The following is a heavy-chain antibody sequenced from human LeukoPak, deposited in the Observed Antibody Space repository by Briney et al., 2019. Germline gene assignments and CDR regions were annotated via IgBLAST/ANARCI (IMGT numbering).Heavy chain of an antibody. CDR2: IYPVDSET. V-gene: IGHV5-51*01. J-gene: IGHJ4*02. CDR1: GYSYTTAW. Sequence: GESLKISWKGSGYSYTTAWMEVVRQMPGKGLEWMGIIYPVDSETKYSPSFEGQVSISADKSINTAYLQWSNLRASASVMYYFACGVSSCHYRLPTDAYWGQGTLVTVSS. CDR3: ACGVSSCHYRLPTDAY. D-gene: IGHD3-22*01.